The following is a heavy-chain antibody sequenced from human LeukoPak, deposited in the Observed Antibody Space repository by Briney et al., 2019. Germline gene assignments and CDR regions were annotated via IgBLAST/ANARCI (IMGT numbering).Heavy chain of an antibody. CDR3: ARAPYPSSSFDC. Sequence: ASVKVSCKASGYTFTGYYMHWVRQAPGQGLEWMGWINPNSGGTNYAQKFQGRVTMTRDTSISTAYMELSRLRSDDTAVYYCARAPYPSSSFDCWGQGTLVTVSS. J-gene: IGHJ4*02. CDR1: GYTFTGYY. D-gene: IGHD2-15*01. CDR2: INPNSGGT. V-gene: IGHV1-2*02.